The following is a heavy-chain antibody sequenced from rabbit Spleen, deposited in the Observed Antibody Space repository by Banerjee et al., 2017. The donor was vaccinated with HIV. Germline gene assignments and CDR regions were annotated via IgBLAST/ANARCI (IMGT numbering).Heavy chain of an antibody. CDR3: VRDTWHFEL. CDR2: IDPVFGST. V-gene: IGHV1S47*01. Sequence: QELLVESGGGLVQPGGSLKLSCKASGFDLSSYGVSWVRQAPGKGLEWIGYIDPVFGSTYYASWVNGRFTISSHNAQNTLYLQLNSLTAADTATYFCVRDTWHFELWGPGTLVTVS. CDR1: GFDLSSYG. J-gene: IGHJ4*01. D-gene: IGHD3-1*01.